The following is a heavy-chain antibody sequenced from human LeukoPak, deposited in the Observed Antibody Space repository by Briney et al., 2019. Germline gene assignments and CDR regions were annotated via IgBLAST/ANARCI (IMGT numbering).Heavy chain of an antibody. CDR3: AKVQTYGDYGGFDY. J-gene: IGHJ4*02. CDR1: GFTFSSYG. Sequence: AGSLRLSCAASGFTFSSYGMHWLRQAPAKGLEWVAFIRYDGSNKYYADSVKGRFTISRDHSKNTLHLQMNSLRAEDTAVYHRAKVQTYGDYGGFDYWGQGTLVTVSS. V-gene: IGHV3-30*02. D-gene: IGHD4-17*01. CDR2: IRYDGSNK.